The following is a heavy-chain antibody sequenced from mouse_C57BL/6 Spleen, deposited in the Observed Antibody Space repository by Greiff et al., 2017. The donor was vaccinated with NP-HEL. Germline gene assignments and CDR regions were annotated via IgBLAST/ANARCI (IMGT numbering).Heavy chain of an antibody. CDR2: IWRGGST. CDR3: AKSYGSSSYYFDY. CDR1: GFSLTSYG. Sequence: QVQLQQSGPGLVQPSQCLSITCTVSGFSLTSYGVHWVRQSPGKGLEWLGVIWRGGSTDYNAAFMSRLSITKDNSKSQVFFKMNSLQADDTAIYYCAKSYGSSSYYFDYWGQGTTLTVSS. D-gene: IGHD1-1*01. J-gene: IGHJ2*01. V-gene: IGHV2-5*01.